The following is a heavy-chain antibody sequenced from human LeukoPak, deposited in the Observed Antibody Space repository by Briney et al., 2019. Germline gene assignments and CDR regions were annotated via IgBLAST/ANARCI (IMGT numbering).Heavy chain of an antibody. J-gene: IGHJ4*02. V-gene: IGHV3-23*01. CDR2: ISPSGNIT. Sequence: GGSLRLSCAASGFSFSSYAMNWVRQAPGRGLEWVSYISPSGNITYYADSVKGRFTISRDNSKNKLYLEVISLTAEDTAVYYFAKDDAWVRFGEWSQGTLVTVSS. CDR3: AKDDAWVRFGE. CDR1: GFSFSSYA. D-gene: IGHD3-10*01.